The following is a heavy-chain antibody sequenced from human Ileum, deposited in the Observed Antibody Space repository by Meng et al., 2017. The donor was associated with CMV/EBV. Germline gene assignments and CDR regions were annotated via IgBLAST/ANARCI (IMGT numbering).Heavy chain of an antibody. CDR3: ARDVDDILTGYYSGMDV. D-gene: IGHD3-9*01. CDR2: INPNSGGT. J-gene: IGHJ6*01. V-gene: IGHV1-2*02. Sequence: ASVKVSCKASGYTFTGYYMHWVRQAPGQGLEWMGWINPNSGGTNYAQKFQGRVTMTRDTSISTAYMELSRLRSDDTAVYYCARDVDDILTGYYSGMDVWGQGNTV. CDR1: GYTFTGYY.